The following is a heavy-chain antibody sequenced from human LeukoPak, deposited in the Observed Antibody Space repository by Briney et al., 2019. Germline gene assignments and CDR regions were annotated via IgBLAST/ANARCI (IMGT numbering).Heavy chain of an antibody. CDR1: GFTFSSYG. V-gene: IGHV3-30*02. D-gene: IGHD2-2*01. J-gene: IGHJ5*02. CDR3: AKDRVVVPAAMSWFDP. Sequence: GGSLRLSCAASGFTFSSYGMHWVRQAPGKGLEWVAFIRYDGSNKYYADSVKGRFTTSRDNSKNTLYLQMNSLRAEDTAVYYCAKDRVVVPAAMSWFDPWGKGTLVTVSS. CDR2: IRYDGSNK.